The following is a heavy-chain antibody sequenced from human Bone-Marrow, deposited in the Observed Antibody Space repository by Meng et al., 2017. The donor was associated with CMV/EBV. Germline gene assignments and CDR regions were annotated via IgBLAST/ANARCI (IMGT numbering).Heavy chain of an antibody. J-gene: IGHJ5*02. CDR3: ARADIVVVPAAKYNWFDP. CDR1: GGSISSSSYY. D-gene: IGHD2-2*01. Sequence: GSLRLSCTVSGGSISSSSYYWGWIRQPPGKGLEWIGSIYHSGSTYYNPSLKSRVTISVDTSKNQFSLKLSSVTAADTAVYYCARADIVVVPAAKYNWFDPWGQGTLVTLSS. CDR2: IYHSGST. V-gene: IGHV4-39*07.